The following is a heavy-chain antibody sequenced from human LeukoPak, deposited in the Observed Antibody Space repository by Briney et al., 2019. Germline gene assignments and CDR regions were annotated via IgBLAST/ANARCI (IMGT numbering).Heavy chain of an antibody. V-gene: IGHV4-39*01. CDR2: IYYSGST. CDR3: ARHGLWLGEWSWWFQH. D-gene: IGHD3-10*01. Sequence: SETLSPTCTVSGGSISSSSYYWGWIRQPPGKGLEWIGSIYYSGSTYYNPSLKSRVTISVDTSKNQFSLKLSSVTAADTAVYYCARHGLWLGEWSWWFQHWGQGTLVTVSS. CDR1: GGSISSSSYY. J-gene: IGHJ1*01.